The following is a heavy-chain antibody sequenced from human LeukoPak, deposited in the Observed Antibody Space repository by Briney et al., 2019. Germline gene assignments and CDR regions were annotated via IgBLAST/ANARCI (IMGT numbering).Heavy chain of an antibody. CDR2: IYYSGST. CDR3: ASSGNFDWLFLGY. Sequence: SETLSLTCTVSGGSISSSSYYWGWIRQPPGKGLEWIGSIYYSGSTYYNPSLKSRVTISVDTSKNQFSLKLSSVTAADTAVYYCASSGNFDWLFLGYWGQGTLVTVSS. CDR1: GGSISSSSYY. J-gene: IGHJ4*02. V-gene: IGHV4-39*07. D-gene: IGHD3-9*01.